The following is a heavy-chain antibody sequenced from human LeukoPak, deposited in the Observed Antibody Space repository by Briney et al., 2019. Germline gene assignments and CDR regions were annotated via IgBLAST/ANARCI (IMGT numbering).Heavy chain of an antibody. CDR1: GYTFIGFH. CDR2: ISPNSGGT. D-gene: IGHD3-22*01. V-gene: IGHV1-2*02. Sequence: ASVRASCKASGYTFIGFHMFWVRQAPGQGLEWMGWISPNSGGTNYAQKFQGRVTMTMDTSINTAYMELSRLRSDDTAVYYWARPAGYDRFDAFDVWGQGTMVTVSS. J-gene: IGHJ3*01. CDR3: ARPAGYDRFDAFDV.